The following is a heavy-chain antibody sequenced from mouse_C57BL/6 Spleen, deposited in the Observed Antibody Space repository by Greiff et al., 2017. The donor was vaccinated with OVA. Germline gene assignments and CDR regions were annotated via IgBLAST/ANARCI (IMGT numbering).Heavy chain of an antibody. CDR2: ISDGGSYT. D-gene: IGHD4-1*01. CDR3: ARDLTGTTPFDY. V-gene: IGHV5-4*01. Sequence: EVMLVESGGGLVKPGGSLKLSCAASGFTFSSYAMSWVRQTPEKRLEWVATISDGGSYTYYPDNVKGRFTISRDNAKNNLYLQMSHLKSEDTAMYYCARDLTGTTPFDYWGQGTTLTVSS. J-gene: IGHJ2*01. CDR1: GFTFSSYA.